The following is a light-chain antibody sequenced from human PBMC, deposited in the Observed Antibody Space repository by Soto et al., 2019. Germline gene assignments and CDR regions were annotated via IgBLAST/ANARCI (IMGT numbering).Light chain of an antibody. J-gene: IGLJ2*01. V-gene: IGLV2-8*01. Sequence: QSALTQPPSASGSPGQSVTISCTGTSRDIGGYDFVSWYQQHPGKAPKLMIYDVFKRPSGVPDRFSGSKSGNTASLTVSGLQADDEAEYYCSSYGGSNNLLFGGGTKVTVL. CDR2: DVF. CDR3: SSYGGSNNLL. CDR1: SRDIGGYDF.